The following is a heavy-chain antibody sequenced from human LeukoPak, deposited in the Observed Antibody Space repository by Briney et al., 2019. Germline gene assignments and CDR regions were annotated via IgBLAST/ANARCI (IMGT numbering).Heavy chain of an antibody. J-gene: IGHJ5*02. CDR3: ARDNSIADRGWWFDP. V-gene: IGHV1-46*01. D-gene: IGHD4-23*01. Sequence: ASVKVSCKAAGYSFTTFHISWVRQAPGQGLEWMGLINPSGSSTLYAEKFRGRIIMTRDMSTATDYMELSSLRSEDTAVYYCARDNSIADRGWWFDPWGQGTLVTVSS. CDR2: INPSGSST. CDR1: GYSFTTFH.